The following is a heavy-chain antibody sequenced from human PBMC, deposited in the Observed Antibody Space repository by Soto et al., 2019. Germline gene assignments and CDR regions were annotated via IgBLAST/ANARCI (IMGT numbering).Heavy chain of an antibody. CDR3: AKDWKYYYDSSGFLDH. CDR2: ISGSGGST. D-gene: IGHD3-22*01. Sequence: GGSLRLSCVASGFTFSSCAMSWVRQAPGKGLEWVSAISGSGGSTYYADSVKGRFTISRDDSKNTLYLQMNSPRAEDTAVYYCAKDWKYYYDSSGFLDHWGQGTLVTVSS. J-gene: IGHJ1*01. V-gene: IGHV3-23*01. CDR1: GFTFSSCA.